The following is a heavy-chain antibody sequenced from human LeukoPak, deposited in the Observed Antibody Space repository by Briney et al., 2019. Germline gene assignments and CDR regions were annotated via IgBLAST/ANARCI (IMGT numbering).Heavy chain of an antibody. V-gene: IGHV3-23*01. CDR1: GFTFTNYE. CDR3: TSWGDTTAEYFQR. J-gene: IGHJ1*01. D-gene: IGHD2-21*02. Sequence: GGSLRLSCAASGFTFTNYEMSWVRQAPGKGLEWLSSISGSGDSVFYADSVKGRFTISRDNSLNTLHLQMNSLRAEDTAVYYCTSWGDTTAEYFQRWGQGTLVTVSS. CDR2: ISGSGDSV.